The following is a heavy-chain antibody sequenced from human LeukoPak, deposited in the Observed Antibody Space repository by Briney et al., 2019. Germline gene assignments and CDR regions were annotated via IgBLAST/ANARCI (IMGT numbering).Heavy chain of an antibody. J-gene: IGHJ5*02. CDR1: GFTFSSYS. V-gene: IGHV3-21*01. D-gene: IGHD4-23*01. CDR3: AGELVTGS. Sequence: GGSLRLSCAASGFTFSSYSMNWVRQAPGKGLEWVSSINILSNYIYYADSVKGRFTISRDNAKNSLYLQMNSLRAEDTAVYYCAGELVTGSWGQGTLVTVSS. CDR2: INILSNYI.